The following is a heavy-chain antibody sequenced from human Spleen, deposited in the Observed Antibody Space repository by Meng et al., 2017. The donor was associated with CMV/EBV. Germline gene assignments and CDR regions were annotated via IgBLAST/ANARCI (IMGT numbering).Heavy chain of an antibody. V-gene: IGHV3-74*01. Sequence: ASGFTFRSYWMHWVRQAPGKGLVWVSSINSDGNSASYADSVKGRFTISRDNAKNTLYLQMNSLRAEDTAVYYCARGYSSSWSAPGGYWGQGTLVTVSS. CDR2: INSDGNSA. CDR1: GFTFRSYW. CDR3: ARGYSSSWSAPGGY. D-gene: IGHD6-13*01. J-gene: IGHJ4*02.